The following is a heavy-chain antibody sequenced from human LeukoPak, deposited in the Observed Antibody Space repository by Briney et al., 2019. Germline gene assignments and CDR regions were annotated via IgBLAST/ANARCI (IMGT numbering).Heavy chain of an antibody. V-gene: IGHV1-69*06. CDR3: ARVREMATIASFDY. CDR2: IIPIFGTA. Sequence: GASVKVSCKASGGTFSSDAISWVRQAPGQGLEWMGGIIPIFGTANYAQKFQDRVTITADKSTSTAYMELSSLRSEDTAVYYCARVREMATIASFDYWGQGTLVTVSS. J-gene: IGHJ4*02. CDR1: GGTFSSDA. D-gene: IGHD5-24*01.